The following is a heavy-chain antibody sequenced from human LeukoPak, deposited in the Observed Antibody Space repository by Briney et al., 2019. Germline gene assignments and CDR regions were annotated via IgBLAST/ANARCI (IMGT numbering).Heavy chain of an antibody. D-gene: IGHD2-2*01. J-gene: IGHJ1*01. CDR1: GGSISSSSYY. CDR3: ARPRGTSIRWGFQH. Sequence: SETLSLTCTVSGGSISSSSYYWGWIRQPPGKGLEWIGSIYYCGSTYYNPSLKSRATISVDTSKKQFSLKLSCVTAADTAVYYCARPRGTSIRWGFQHWGQGTLVTVSS. V-gene: IGHV4-39*01. CDR2: IYYCGST.